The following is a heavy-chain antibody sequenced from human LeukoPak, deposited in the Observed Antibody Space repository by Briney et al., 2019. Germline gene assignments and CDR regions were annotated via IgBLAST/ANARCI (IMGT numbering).Heavy chain of an antibody. CDR3: NVRWGPNSDY. V-gene: IGHV3-74*01. Sequence: GGSLRLSCAASGFTFSTFWMHWVRQTPRKGLVWVSRISNDGSTTHYADSVKGRFTISRDNAKNTLFLHMNSLRAEDTAVYYCNVRWGPNSDYWGQGTLVTVSS. CDR1: GFTFSTFW. CDR2: ISNDGSTT. D-gene: IGHD7-27*01. J-gene: IGHJ4*02.